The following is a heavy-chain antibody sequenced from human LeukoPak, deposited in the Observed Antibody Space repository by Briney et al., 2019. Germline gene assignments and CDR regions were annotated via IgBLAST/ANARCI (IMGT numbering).Heavy chain of an antibody. CDR2: IYTSGST. J-gene: IGHJ4*02. CDR1: GGSISSGSYY. Sequence: SETLSLTCTVSGGSISSGSYYWSWIRQPAGKGLEWIGRIYTSGSTNYNPSLKSRVTISTDTSKNNFSLKLTSVTAADTAIYYCTRDLGNWLIDYWGQGTLVTVSS. V-gene: IGHV4-61*02. D-gene: IGHD4-23*01. CDR3: TRDLGNWLIDY.